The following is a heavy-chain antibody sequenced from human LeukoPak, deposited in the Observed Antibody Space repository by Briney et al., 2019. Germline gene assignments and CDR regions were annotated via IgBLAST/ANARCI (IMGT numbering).Heavy chain of an antibody. CDR2: IYYSGST. D-gene: IGHD6-13*01. J-gene: IGHJ6*02. V-gene: IGHV4-59*01. CDR1: GGSISSYY. CDR3: ARVAAAARGGMDV. Sequence: SETLPLTCTVSGGSISSYYWSWIRQPPGKGLEWIGYIYYSGSTNYNPSLKSRVTISVDTSKNQFSLKLSSVTAADTAVYYCARVAAAARGGMDVWGQGTTVTVSS.